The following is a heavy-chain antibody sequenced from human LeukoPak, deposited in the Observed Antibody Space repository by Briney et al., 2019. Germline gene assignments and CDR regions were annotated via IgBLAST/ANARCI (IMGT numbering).Heavy chain of an antibody. V-gene: IGHV4-39*01. CDR1: GGSISSSSYY. Sequence: SETLSLTCTVSGGSISSSSYYWGWIRQPPGKGLEWIGSIYYSGSTYYNPSLKSRVTISVDTSKNQFSLKLSSVTAADTAVYYCARGGPITIFGAVRREAFDIWGQGTMVTVSS. CDR3: ARGGPITIFGAVRREAFDI. J-gene: IGHJ3*02. CDR2: IYYSGST. D-gene: IGHD3-3*01.